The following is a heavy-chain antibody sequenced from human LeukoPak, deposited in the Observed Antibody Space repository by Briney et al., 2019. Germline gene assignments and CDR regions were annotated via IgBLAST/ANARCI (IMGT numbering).Heavy chain of an antibody. V-gene: IGHV3-11*04. J-gene: IGHJ3*02. CDR1: GFTFSDYY. D-gene: IGHD1-20*01. Sequence: GGSLRLSCAASGFTFSDYYMTWIRQAPGKGLEWVSYISGSGNDPFYADSVKGRFTISRDNAKNSLFLEMNSLRDEDTAVYYCARDNWDDADAFDIWGQGTMVTVSS. CDR2: ISGSGNDP. CDR3: ARDNWDDADAFDI.